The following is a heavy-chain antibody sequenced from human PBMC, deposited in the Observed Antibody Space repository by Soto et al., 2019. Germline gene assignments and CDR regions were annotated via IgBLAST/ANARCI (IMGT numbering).Heavy chain of an antibody. D-gene: IGHD2-2*01. CDR3: AKDRGIVVVPAAQIDY. Sequence: GGSLRLSCAASGFTFSSYGMHWVRQAPGKGLEWVAVISYDGSNKYYADSVKGRFTISRDNSRNTLYLQMNSLRAEDTAVYYCAKDRGIVVVPAAQIDYWGQGTLVTVSS. J-gene: IGHJ4*02. V-gene: IGHV3-30*18. CDR1: GFTFSSYG. CDR2: ISYDGSNK.